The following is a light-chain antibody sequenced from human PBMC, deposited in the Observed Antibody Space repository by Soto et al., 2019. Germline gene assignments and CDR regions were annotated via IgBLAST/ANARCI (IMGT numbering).Light chain of an antibody. Sequence: VVMTQSPLSLPVILGQPASISCRSSQSLLSGDGNTYLNWFHQRPGQSPRRLIYKVSNRDSGVPDRFSGSGSATDFTLKISRVEAEDVGVYYCMQGTHWPWTFGQGTKVEIK. V-gene: IGKV2-30*01. J-gene: IGKJ1*01. CDR3: MQGTHWPWT. CDR1: QSLLSGDGNTY. CDR2: KVS.